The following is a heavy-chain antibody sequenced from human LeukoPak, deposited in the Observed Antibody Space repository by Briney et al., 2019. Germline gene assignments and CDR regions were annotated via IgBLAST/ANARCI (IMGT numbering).Heavy chain of an antibody. CDR2: ISSSGSTI. D-gene: IGHD1-26*01. CDR3: ARPTYSGSYHDAFDI. V-gene: IGHV3-11*01. CDR1: GFTFSDYY. Sequence: GGSLRLSCAASGFTFSDYYMSWIRQAPGKGLEWVSYISSSGSTIYYADSVKGRFTISRDNAKNSLYLQMNSLRAEDTAVYYCARPTYSGSYHDAFDIWGQGTVVTVSS. J-gene: IGHJ3*02.